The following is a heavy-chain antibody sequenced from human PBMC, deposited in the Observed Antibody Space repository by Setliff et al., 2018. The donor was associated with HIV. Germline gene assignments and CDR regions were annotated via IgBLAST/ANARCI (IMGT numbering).Heavy chain of an antibody. Sequence: GASVKVSCKASGGAFISHTFTWVRQAPGQGLEWMGRIIPILGIPNYAQNFQGRLTISADKSTRTAYLELSSLRSDDSAVYYCTYCSGGSCYSFYPYYYYMDVWGKGTTVTVSS. J-gene: IGHJ6*03. CDR3: TYCSGGSCYSFYPYYYYMDV. D-gene: IGHD2-15*01. V-gene: IGHV1-69*02. CDR2: IIPILGIP. CDR1: GGAFISHT.